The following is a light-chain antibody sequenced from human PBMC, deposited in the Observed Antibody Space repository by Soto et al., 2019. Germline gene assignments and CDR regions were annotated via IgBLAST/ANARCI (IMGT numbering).Light chain of an antibody. CDR3: QQYNSYSPT. J-gene: IGKJ2*01. V-gene: IGKV1-5*01. Sequence: DIQMTQSPSTLSASVGDRVTITCRASQSISSWLAWYQQKPGKAPKLLIYDASSLESGVPSRFSGSVSVTEFTLPISSLQPDDFATYYCQQYNSYSPTFGQGTKLEIK. CDR2: DAS. CDR1: QSISSW.